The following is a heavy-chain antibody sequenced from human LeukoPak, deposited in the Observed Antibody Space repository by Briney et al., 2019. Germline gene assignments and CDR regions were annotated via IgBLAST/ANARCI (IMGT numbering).Heavy chain of an antibody. CDR1: GGSISSGSYY. D-gene: IGHD3-10*01. V-gene: IGHV4-61*02. J-gene: IGHJ5*02. Sequence: PSQTLSLACTVSGGSISSGSYYWSWIRQPAGKGLEWIGRIYTSGSTNYNPSLKSRVTISVDTSKNQFSLKLSSVTAADTAVYYCARVMHYYGSGSYTSYWFDPWGQGTLVTVSS. CDR2: IYTSGST. CDR3: ARVMHYYGSGSYTSYWFDP.